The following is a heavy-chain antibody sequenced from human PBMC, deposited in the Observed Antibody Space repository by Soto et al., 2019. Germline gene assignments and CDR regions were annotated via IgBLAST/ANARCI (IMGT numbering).Heavy chain of an antibody. CDR1: GFTFSSYA. Sequence: EVQLLESGGGLVQPGGSLRLSCAASGFTFSSYAMSWVRQAPGKGLEWVSAISGSGGSTYYADSVKGRFTISRDNSKNPLYLQMNSRRAEDTAVYHCAYSSTPFDYWGKGTLVTVSS. V-gene: IGHV3-23*01. D-gene: IGHD6-13*01. CDR3: AYSSTPFDY. CDR2: ISGSGGST. J-gene: IGHJ4*02.